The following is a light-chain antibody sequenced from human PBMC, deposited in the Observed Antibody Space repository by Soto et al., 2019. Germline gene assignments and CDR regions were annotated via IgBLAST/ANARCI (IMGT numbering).Light chain of an antibody. CDR3: QHRSNWPPFT. Sequence: EIVLTQSPATLSLSPGERATLSCRASQSVSSYLAWYQQKPGQAPRLLIYDASNRATGIPARFSGSGSGTDFTLTISSLEPEDFAVYYCQHRSNWPPFTFGTGTKVDIK. V-gene: IGKV3-11*01. CDR1: QSVSSY. J-gene: IGKJ3*01. CDR2: DAS.